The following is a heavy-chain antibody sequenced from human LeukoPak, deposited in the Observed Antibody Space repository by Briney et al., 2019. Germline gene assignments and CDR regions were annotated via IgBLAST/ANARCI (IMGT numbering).Heavy chain of an antibody. V-gene: IGHV1-3*01. J-gene: IGHJ5*02. D-gene: IGHD3-10*01. Sequence: ASVKVSCKASGYTFTSYAMHWVRQAPGQRLEWMGWINAGNGNTKCSQKFQGRVTITRDTSASTAYMELSSLRSEDTAVYYCAREVGQYYYGSGMRRGFDPWGQGTLVTVSS. CDR2: INAGNGNT. CDR3: AREVGQYYYGSGMRRGFDP. CDR1: GYTFTSYA.